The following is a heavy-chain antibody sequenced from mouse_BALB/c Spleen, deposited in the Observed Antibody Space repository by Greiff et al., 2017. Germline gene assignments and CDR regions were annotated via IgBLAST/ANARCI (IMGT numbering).Heavy chain of an antibody. V-gene: IGHV1-54*03. J-gene: IGHJ2*01. CDR2: INPGSGGT. CDR1: GYAFTNYL. D-gene: IGHD4-1*01. CDR3: ERPLGDFDY. Sequence: VQLQQSGAELVRPGTSVKVSCKASGYAFTNYLIEWVKQRPGQGLEWIGVINPGSGGTNYNEKFKGKATLTADKSSSTAYMQLSSLTSDDSAVYYGERPLGDFDYGGQGTTLTVSS.